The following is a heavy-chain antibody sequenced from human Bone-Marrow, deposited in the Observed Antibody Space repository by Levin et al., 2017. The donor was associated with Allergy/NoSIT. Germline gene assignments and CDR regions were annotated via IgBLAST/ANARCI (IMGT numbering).Heavy chain of an antibody. J-gene: IGHJ1*01. V-gene: IGHV1-2*02. D-gene: IGHD3-22*01. CDR2: INPNSGAT. Sequence: PGESLKISCEASGYAFSGYYVHWVRQTPGQGLEWMGWINPNSGATKYAPKFQDRVTMTRDTAISTAYMDLSRLTSDDTAVYYCARGRTITLIVVATAEHWGQGTLVTVSS. CDR3: ARGRTITLIVVATAEH. CDR1: GYAFSGYY.